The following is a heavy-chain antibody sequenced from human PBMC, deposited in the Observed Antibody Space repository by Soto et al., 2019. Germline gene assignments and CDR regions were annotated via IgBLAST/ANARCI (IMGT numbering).Heavy chain of an antibody. Sequence: QVQLQESGPGLVKPSGTLSLTCTVSGGSIVTGNWWSWVRQPPGKGLEWIGKIYHSGATNYNYNPSLKSRVTISLDKSKTQFSLNLTSVTAADTAMYYCASESPWISCWGQGSLVTVSS. CDR2: IYHSGATNY. D-gene: IGHD2-15*01. J-gene: IGHJ4*02. CDR1: GGSIVTGNW. V-gene: IGHV4-4*02. CDR3: ASESPWISC.